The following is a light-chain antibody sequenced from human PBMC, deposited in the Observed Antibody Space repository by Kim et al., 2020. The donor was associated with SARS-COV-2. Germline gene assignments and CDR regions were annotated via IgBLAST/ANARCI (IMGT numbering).Light chain of an antibody. Sequence: AVNPTCTLSSGHSSYIIAWPQQQPGKAPRYLMKLEGSGSYNKGSGVPDRFSGSSSGADRYLTISNLQSEDEADYYCETWDSNTRVFGGGTQLTVL. CDR2: LEGSGSY. J-gene: IGLJ3*02. CDR1: SGHSSYI. CDR3: ETWDSNTRV. V-gene: IGLV4-60*03.